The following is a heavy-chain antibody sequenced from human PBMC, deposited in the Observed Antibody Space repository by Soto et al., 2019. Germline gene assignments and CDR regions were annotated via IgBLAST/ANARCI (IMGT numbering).Heavy chain of an antibody. J-gene: IGHJ6*02. Sequence: GGSLRLSCTASGFTFGDYAMSWFRQAPGKGLEWVGFIRSKAYGGTTEYAASVKGRFTISRDDSKSIAYLQMNSLKTEDTAVYYCTRADDYSNYVFGYYYYYGMDVWGQGTTVTVSS. CDR3: TRADDYSNYVFGYYYYYGMDV. D-gene: IGHD4-4*01. V-gene: IGHV3-49*03. CDR1: GFTFGDYA. CDR2: IRSKAYGGTT.